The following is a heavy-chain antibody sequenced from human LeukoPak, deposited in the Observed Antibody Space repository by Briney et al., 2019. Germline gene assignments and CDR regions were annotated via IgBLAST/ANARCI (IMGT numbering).Heavy chain of an antibody. V-gene: IGHV3-23*01. CDR1: GFTFSSYA. Sequence: GGSLRLSCAASGFTFSSYAMSWVRQAPGKGLEWVSAISGSGGSTYYADSVKGRFTISRDNSKNTLYLQMSSLRAEDTAVYYCAKDWMVRGVIFDYWGQGTLVTVSS. CDR3: AKDWMVRGVIFDY. CDR2: ISGSGGST. J-gene: IGHJ4*02. D-gene: IGHD3-10*01.